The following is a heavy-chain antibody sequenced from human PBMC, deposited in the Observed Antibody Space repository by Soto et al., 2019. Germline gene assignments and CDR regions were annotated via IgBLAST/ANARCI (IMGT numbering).Heavy chain of an antibody. D-gene: IGHD6-13*01. V-gene: IGHV3-23*01. CDR2: ISGSGDST. J-gene: IGHJ6*02. Sequence: EVQLLESGGGLVQPGGTLRLSCSASGFTFSNYAMRWVRQAPGKGLEWVSGISGSGDSTYYADSVKGRVTISRDKDKSTVYLQLNGLRAEETAVYYCAKIDGEEQLVTYYYYYAMDVWGQGTTVTVSS. CDR3: AKIDGEEQLVTYYYYYAMDV. CDR1: GFTFSNYA.